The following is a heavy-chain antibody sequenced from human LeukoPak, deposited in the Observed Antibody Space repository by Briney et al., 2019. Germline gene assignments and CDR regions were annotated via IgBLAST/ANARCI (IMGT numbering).Heavy chain of an antibody. CDR3: AKGEVVPAAMPFYYYYGMDV. V-gene: IGHV3-23*01. CDR2: ISGSGGST. J-gene: IGHJ6*02. Sequence: GGSLRLSCAASGFTFSSYAMSWVRQAPGKGLEWVSAISGSGGSTYYADSVKGRFTISRDNSKNTLYLQMNSLRAEDTAVYYCAKGEVVPAAMPFYYYYGMDVWGQGTTVTVSS. D-gene: IGHD2-2*01. CDR1: GFTFSSYA.